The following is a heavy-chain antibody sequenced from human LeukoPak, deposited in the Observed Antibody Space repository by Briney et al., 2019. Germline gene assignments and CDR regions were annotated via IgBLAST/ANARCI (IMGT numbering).Heavy chain of an antibody. CDR1: GGSVSGYY. CDR3: ARDDYGSGSYSTFDY. CDR2: IYTSGST. Sequence: KSSETLSLTCSVSGGSVSGYYWSWIRQPAGKGLEWIGRIYTSGSTNYNPSLKSRVTMSVDTSKNQFSLKLSSVTAADTAVYYCARDDYGSGSYSTFDYWGQGTLVTVSS. J-gene: IGHJ4*02. D-gene: IGHD3-10*01. V-gene: IGHV4-4*07.